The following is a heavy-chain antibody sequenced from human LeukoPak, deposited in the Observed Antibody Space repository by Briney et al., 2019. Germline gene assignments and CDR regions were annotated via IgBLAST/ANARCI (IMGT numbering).Heavy chain of an antibody. Sequence: KPSETLSLTCAVYGGSFSGYYWSWIRQPPGKGLEWIGEINHSGSTNYNPSFKSRVTISVDTSKNQFSLKLSSVTAADTAVYYCARARRGYDFWSGYYSFDYWGQGTLVTVSS. CDR2: INHSGST. CDR1: GGSFSGYY. CDR3: ARARRGYDFWSGYYSFDY. J-gene: IGHJ4*02. D-gene: IGHD3-3*01. V-gene: IGHV4-34*01.